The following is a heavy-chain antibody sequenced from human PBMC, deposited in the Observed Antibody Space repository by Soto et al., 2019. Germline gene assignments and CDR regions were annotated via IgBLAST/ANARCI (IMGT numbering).Heavy chain of an antibody. J-gene: IGHJ4*02. D-gene: IGHD2-2*01. Sequence: QVQLVESGGGVVQPGRSLRLSCAASGFTFSSYGMHWVRQAPGKGLEWVAVIWYDGSNKYYADSVKGRFTISRDNSKNKLYLQMNSLRAEDTAVYYCARVKCSSTSCYYFDYWGQGTLVTVSS. CDR1: GFTFSSYG. CDR3: ARVKCSSTSCYYFDY. CDR2: IWYDGSNK. V-gene: IGHV3-33*01.